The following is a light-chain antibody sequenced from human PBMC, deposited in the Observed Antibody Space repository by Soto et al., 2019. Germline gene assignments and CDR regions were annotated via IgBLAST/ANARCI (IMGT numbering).Light chain of an antibody. V-gene: IGKV3-15*01. CDR1: ESVRSN. Sequence: EIVMTQSPATLSVSPGERATLSCRASESVRSNLAWYQQKPGQAPRLLIYGASTRATGIPARFSGSGSGTEFTLTISSLQSEDFALYYCQQYDNWPIAFGQGTRLEIK. J-gene: IGKJ5*01. CDR2: GAS. CDR3: QQYDNWPIA.